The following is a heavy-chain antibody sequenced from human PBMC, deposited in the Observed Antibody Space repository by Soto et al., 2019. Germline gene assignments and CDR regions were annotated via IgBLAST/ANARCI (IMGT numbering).Heavy chain of an antibody. CDR1: GDSVSSNSAA. J-gene: IGHJ6*02. CDR3: ARIVAAGTTEGYYYYYGMDV. V-gene: IGHV6-1*01. D-gene: IGHD6-13*01. CDR2: TYYRSKWYN. Sequence: SETLSLTCAISGDSVSSNSAAWNWIRQSPSRGLEWLGRTYYRSKWYNDYAVSVKSRITINPDTSKNQFSLQLNSVTPEDTAVYYCARIVAAGTTEGYYYYYGMDVWGQGTTVTVSS.